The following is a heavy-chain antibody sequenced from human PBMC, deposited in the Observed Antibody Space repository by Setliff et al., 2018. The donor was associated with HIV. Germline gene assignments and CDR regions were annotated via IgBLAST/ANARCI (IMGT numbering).Heavy chain of an antibody. CDR2: INHSGST. V-gene: IGHV4-34*01. CDR3: ARDLGSSWYFSH. Sequence: LSLTCAVYGGSFLAYYWNWVRQPPGKGLEWIGEINHSGSTYYNPSLKSRVTISVDSSKNQFSLKMTSVTAADTAVYYCARDLGSSWYFSHWGQGTLVTVS. J-gene: IGHJ4*02. CDR1: GGSFLAYY. D-gene: IGHD6-13*01.